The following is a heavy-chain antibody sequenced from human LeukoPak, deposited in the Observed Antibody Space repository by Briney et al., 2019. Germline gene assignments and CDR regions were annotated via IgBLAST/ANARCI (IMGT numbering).Heavy chain of an antibody. D-gene: IGHD1-14*01. Sequence: ASVKVSCKASGYTFTSYDINWVRQATGQGLEWMGCVNPNSGNTGYAQKFQGRVTMTRNTSISTAYMELSSLRSEDTAVYYCARTYARPGYYYYGMDVWGQGTSVTVSS. V-gene: IGHV1-8*01. CDR3: ARTYARPGYYYYGMDV. J-gene: IGHJ6*02. CDR1: GYTFTSYD. CDR2: VNPNSGNT.